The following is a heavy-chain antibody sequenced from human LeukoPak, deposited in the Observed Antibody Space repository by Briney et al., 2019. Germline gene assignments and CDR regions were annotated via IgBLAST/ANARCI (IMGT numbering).Heavy chain of an antibody. V-gene: IGHV3-30*18. CDR1: GFTFSSSG. CDR2: ISNDGSNK. CDR3: AKRGGSYFDY. D-gene: IGHD1-26*01. Sequence: GGSLRLSCAASGFTFSSSGMQWVRQAPGKGLEWLAVISNDGSNKYYADSVKGRFTISRDNPKNTLYLEMNSLRAEDTAVYYCAKRGGSYFDYWGQGTLATVSS. J-gene: IGHJ4*02.